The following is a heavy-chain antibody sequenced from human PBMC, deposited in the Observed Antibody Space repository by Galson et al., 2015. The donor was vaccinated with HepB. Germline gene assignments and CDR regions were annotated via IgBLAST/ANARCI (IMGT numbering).Heavy chain of an antibody. D-gene: IGHD6-19*01. CDR2: INPNSGGT. CDR3: AREGSGVAVADNFDY. Sequence: SVKVSCKASGYTFTGYYMHWVRQAPGQGLEWMGRINPNSGGTNYAQEFQGRVTMTRDTSISTAYMELSRLRSDDTAVYYCAREGSGVAVADNFDYWGQGTLVTVSS. CDR1: GYTFTGYY. V-gene: IGHV1-2*06. J-gene: IGHJ4*02.